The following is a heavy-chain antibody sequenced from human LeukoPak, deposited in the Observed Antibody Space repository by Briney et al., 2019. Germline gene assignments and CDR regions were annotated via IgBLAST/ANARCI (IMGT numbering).Heavy chain of an antibody. D-gene: IGHD6-19*01. J-gene: IGHJ4*02. Sequence: ASVKVSCKASGYTFTSYGITWVRQAPGQGLEWMGWISAYSGNTNYAQKLQGRVTMSTDTSTTTAYMELRSLSSDDTAVYYCARDIAVAGTGGYWGQGTLVTVSP. CDR3: ARDIAVAGTGGY. CDR1: GYTFTSYG. CDR2: ISAYSGNT. V-gene: IGHV1-18*01.